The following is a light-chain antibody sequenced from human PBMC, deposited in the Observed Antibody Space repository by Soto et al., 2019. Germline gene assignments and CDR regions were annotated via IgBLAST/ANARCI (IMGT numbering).Light chain of an antibody. CDR1: QSVSSN. CDR3: QQYNNWPAT. V-gene: IGKV3-15*01. Sequence: EIVMTQSPATLSVSPGERATLSCMASQSVSSNLAWYQQKPGQTPRLLIYGASTRATGIPARFSGSGSGTEFTLTISSLQSEDFAVYYCQQYNNWPATFGPGTKVDIK. J-gene: IGKJ3*01. CDR2: GAS.